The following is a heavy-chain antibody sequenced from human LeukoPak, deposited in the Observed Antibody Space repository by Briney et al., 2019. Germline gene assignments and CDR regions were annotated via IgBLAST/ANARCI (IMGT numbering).Heavy chain of an antibody. CDR1: GGSFSGYY. Sequence: SETLSLTCAVYGGSFSGYYWSWTRQPPGKGLEWIGEINHSGSTNYNPSLKSRVTISVGTSKNQFSLKLSSVTAADTAVYYCARGRFMYYFDYLGQGTLVTVSS. CDR2: INHSGST. D-gene: IGHD3-10*02. V-gene: IGHV4-34*01. J-gene: IGHJ4*02. CDR3: ARGRFMYYFDY.